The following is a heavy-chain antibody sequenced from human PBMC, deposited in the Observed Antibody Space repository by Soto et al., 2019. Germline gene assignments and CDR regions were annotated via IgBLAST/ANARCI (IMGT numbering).Heavy chain of an antibody. D-gene: IGHD6-13*01. CDR3: ARGRYSSSSIREELGFDP. V-gene: IGHV4-59*01. CDR2: IYYNGST. CDR1: GDSITNYF. Sequence: PSETLSLTCTVSGDSITNYFWTWIRQPPGKALEWVGFIYYNGSTQYNPSLKSRVAMSVDTSKNQFSLKLNSVTAADTAVYYCARGRYSSSSIREELGFDPWGQGTLVTVSS. J-gene: IGHJ5*02.